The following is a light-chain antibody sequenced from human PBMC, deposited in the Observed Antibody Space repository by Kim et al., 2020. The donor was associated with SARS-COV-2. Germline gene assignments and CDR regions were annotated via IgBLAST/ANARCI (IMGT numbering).Light chain of an antibody. J-gene: IGKJ3*01. CDR2: WAS. CDR3: QQYYDTPFA. Sequence: DIVMTQSPDSLAVSLGERATINCKSSQSVLYSSNNKNYLAWYQQKPGQPPKLLVYWASTRESGVPDRFSGSGSTTDFTLTISSLQAEDVAVYYCQQYYDTPFAFGPGTKVDIK. CDR1: QSVLYSSNNKNY. V-gene: IGKV4-1*01.